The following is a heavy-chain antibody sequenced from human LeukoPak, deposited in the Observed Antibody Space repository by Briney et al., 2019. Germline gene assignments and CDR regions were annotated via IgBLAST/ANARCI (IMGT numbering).Heavy chain of an antibody. CDR3: TKGISYWYFDL. CDR1: GFTLNDYA. CDR2: ISWNSVTK. Sequence: GGSLRLSCAASGFTLNDYAMHWVRQAPGKGLEWVSGISWNSVTKGYADSVKGRFTIPRDNTKNSLYLQMNSLRPEDTALYFCTKGISYWYFDLWGRGTLVTVSS. V-gene: IGHV3-9*01. J-gene: IGHJ2*01.